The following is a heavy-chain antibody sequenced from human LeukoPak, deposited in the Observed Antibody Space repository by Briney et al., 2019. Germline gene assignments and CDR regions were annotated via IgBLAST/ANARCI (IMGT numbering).Heavy chain of an antibody. CDR1: GYSFTSYG. CDR3: ARVRSSWDFDY. J-gene: IGHJ4*02. V-gene: IGHV7-4-1*02. CDR2: INTYTGNP. Sequence: VASVKVSCKASGYSFTSYGMNWVRQAPGQGLEWMGWINTYTGNPTYAQGFTGRFVFSLDTSVSTAYLQISSLKAEDTAVYYRARVRSSWDFDYWGQGTLVTVSS. D-gene: IGHD6-13*01.